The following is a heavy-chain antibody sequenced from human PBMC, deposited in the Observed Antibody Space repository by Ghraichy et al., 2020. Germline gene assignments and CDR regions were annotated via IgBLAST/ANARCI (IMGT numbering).Heavy chain of an antibody. CDR2: ISSTSSAM. CDR3: ASNLPPMD. J-gene: IGHJ4*02. D-gene: IGHD5-24*01. Sequence: GESLNISCAASGFTFNIYGMNWVRQAPGKGLEWVSYISSTSSAMYYADSVKGRFTISRDNAKNSLYLQMNSLRDEDTAVYYCASNLPPMDWGQGTLVTVSS. CDR1: GFTFNIYG. V-gene: IGHV3-48*02.